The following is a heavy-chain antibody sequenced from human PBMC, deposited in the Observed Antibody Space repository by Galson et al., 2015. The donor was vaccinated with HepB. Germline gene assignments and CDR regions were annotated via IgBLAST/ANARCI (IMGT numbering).Heavy chain of an antibody. CDR1: GYTFTSYA. J-gene: IGHJ6*02. D-gene: IGHD2-15*01. V-gene: IGHV7-4-1*02. Sequence: SVKVSCKASGYTFTSYAMNWVRQAPGQGLEWMGWINTNTGNPTYAQGFTGRFVFSLDTSVSTAYLQISSLKAEDTAVYYCARVWGSREYYYYGMDVWGQGTTVTVSS. CDR2: INTNTGNP. CDR3: ARVWGSREYYYYGMDV.